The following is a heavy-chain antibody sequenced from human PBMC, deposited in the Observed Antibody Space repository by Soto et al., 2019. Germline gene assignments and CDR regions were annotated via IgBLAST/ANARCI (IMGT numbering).Heavy chain of an antibody. J-gene: IGHJ6*02. CDR2: MNPNSGNT. CDR1: GYTFTSYD. D-gene: IGHD2-15*01. Sequence: QVQLVQSGAEVKKPGASVKVSCKASGYTFTSYDINWVRQATGQGLEWMGWMNPNSGNTGYAQKLQGRVTMTRNTSISTAYMELSSLRSEDTAVYYCARIPPYCSGGSWYLAGWGQGTTVTVSS. V-gene: IGHV1-8*01. CDR3: ARIPPYCSGGSWYLAG.